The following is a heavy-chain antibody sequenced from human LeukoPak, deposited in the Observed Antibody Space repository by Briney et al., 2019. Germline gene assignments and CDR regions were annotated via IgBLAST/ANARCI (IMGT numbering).Heavy chain of an antibody. V-gene: IGHV4-34*01. CDR1: GGSFSGYY. Sequence: SETLSLTCTVSGGSFSGYYWSWIRQPPGKGLEWIGEINHSGSTNYNPSLKSRVTISVDTSKNQFSLKLTSVTAADTAVYYCARDSRYGYSYYGLDVWGQGTTVTVSS. CDR2: INHSGST. J-gene: IGHJ6*02. CDR3: ARDSRYGYSYYGLDV. D-gene: IGHD5-18*01.